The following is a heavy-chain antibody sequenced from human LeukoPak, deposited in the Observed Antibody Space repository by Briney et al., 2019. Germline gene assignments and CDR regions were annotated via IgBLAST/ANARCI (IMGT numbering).Heavy chain of an antibody. CDR1: GYTFTSYG. D-gene: IGHD3-3*01. CDR2: ISAYNGNT. Sequence: ASVKVSCKASGYTFTSYGISWVRQAPGQGLEWMGWISAYNGNTNYAQKIQGRVTMTTDTSTSTAYMELRSLRSDDTAVYYCARYFNYDFWSGPGDYWGQGTLVTVSS. J-gene: IGHJ4*02. CDR3: ARYFNYDFWSGPGDY. V-gene: IGHV1-18*01.